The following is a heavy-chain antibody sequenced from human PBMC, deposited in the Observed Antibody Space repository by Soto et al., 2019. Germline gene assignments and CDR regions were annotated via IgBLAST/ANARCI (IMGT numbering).Heavy chain of an antibody. CDR1: GFTFSSYG. CDR2: IWYDGSNK. V-gene: IGHV3-33*01. Sequence: QVQLVESGGGVVQPGRSLRLSCAASGFTFSSYGMHWVRQAPGKGLEWVAVIWYDGSNKYYADSVKGRFTISRDNSKNALYLQMNSLRAEDTAVYYCARSGLGAGDTAMVDYWGQGTLVTVSS. J-gene: IGHJ4*02. CDR3: ARSGLGAGDTAMVDY. D-gene: IGHD5-18*01.